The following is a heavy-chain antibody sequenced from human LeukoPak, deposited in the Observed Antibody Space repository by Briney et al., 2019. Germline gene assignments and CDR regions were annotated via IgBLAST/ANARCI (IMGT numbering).Heavy chain of an antibody. Sequence: SETLSLTCTVSGGSISSGGYYWSWIRQPPGKGLEWIGYIYYSGSTYYNPSLKSRVTISVDTSKNQFSLKLSSVTAADTAVYYCARGGYSSSGYFDYWGQGTLVTVSS. CDR1: GGSISSGGYY. D-gene: IGHD6-13*01. CDR2: IYYSGST. CDR3: ARGGYSSSGYFDY. J-gene: IGHJ4*02. V-gene: IGHV4-30-4*01.